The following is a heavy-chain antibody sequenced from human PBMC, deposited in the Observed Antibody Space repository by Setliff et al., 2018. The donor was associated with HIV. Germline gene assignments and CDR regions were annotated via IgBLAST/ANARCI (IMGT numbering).Heavy chain of an antibody. CDR2: INHDGST. D-gene: IGHD3-10*01. CDR1: GGSITSGGYY. CDR3: ARGRWKTEYGSGNYYKRPWYFDL. Sequence: KTSETLSLTCAVSGGSITSGGYYWSWIRQSPGKGLEWIGEINHDGSTNYSPSLKTRVTISVDTSKNQFSLKLSSVTAADTAVYYCARGRWKTEYGSGNYYKRPWYFDLWGRGTLVTVSS. V-gene: IGHV4-34*01. J-gene: IGHJ2*01.